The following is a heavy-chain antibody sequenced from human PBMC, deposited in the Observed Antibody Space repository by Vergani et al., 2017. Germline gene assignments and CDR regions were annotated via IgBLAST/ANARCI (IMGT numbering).Heavy chain of an antibody. D-gene: IGHD1-1*01. CDR1: GFTFSTYW. J-gene: IGHJ4*02. CDR3: AGDLMERRGGAFDY. CDR2: IKQDGSEK. V-gene: IGHV3-7*01. Sequence: EVQLVESGGGLVQPGGSLRLSCAASGFTFSTYWMSWVRQAPGKGLEWVANIKQDGSEKYYVDSVKGRFTISRDNAKNSLYLQMNSLRAEDTAVYYCAGDLMERRGGAFDYWGRGTLVTVSS.